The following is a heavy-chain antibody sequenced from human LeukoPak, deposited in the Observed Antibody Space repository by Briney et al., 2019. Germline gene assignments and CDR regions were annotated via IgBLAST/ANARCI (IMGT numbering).Heavy chain of an antibody. J-gene: IGHJ4*02. CDR1: GGTFSSYA. D-gene: IGHD6-13*01. V-gene: IGHV1-69*13. CDR2: IIPIFGTA. Sequence: SVKVSCKASGGTFSSYAISWVRQAPGQGLERMGGIIPIFGTANYAQKFQGRVTITADESTSTAYMELSSLRSEDTAVYYCASMYSSSWYGFDYWGQGTLVTVSS. CDR3: ASMYSSSWYGFDY.